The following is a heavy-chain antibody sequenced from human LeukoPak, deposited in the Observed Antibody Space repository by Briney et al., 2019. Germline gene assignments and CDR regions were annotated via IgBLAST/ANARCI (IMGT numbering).Heavy chain of an antibody. CDR2: ISASGSGT. CDR3: ARAYYYHYYMDV. Sequence: GGSLRLSCAASGFTFSTYVMAWVRQAPGKGLEWVSGISASGSGTYYADSVKGRFTISRDNSKNTLYLQMNSLRAEDTAVYYCARAYYYHYYMDVWGNGTMVTVSS. V-gene: IGHV3-23*01. J-gene: IGHJ6*03. CDR1: GFTFSTYV.